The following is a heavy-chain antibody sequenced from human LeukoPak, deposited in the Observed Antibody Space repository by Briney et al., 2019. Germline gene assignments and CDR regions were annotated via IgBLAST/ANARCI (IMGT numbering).Heavy chain of an antibody. J-gene: IGHJ3*02. CDR1: GFTFSSYD. V-gene: IGHV3-13*04. D-gene: IGHD5-18*01. Sequence: GGSLRLSCAASGFTFSSYDMHWVRQATGKGLEWVSAIGTAGDTYYPASVKGRLTISRGNATNSSYLQMNSLRAADTAVYYCARGDTGYDAFDIWGQGTMVTVSA. CDR2: IGTAGDT. CDR3: ARGDTGYDAFDI.